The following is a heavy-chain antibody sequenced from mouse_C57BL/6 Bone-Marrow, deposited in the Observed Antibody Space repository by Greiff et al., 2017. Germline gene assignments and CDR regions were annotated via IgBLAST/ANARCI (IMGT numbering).Heavy chain of an antibody. V-gene: IGHV3-6*01. J-gene: IGHJ3*01. Sequence: EVQLVESGPGLVKPSQSLYLTCSVTGYSITSGYYWNWIRQFPGNKLEWMGYISYDGSNNYNPSLKNRISITRDTSKNQFFLKLNSVTTEDTATCYCARGYILVYAYWGQGTLVTVSA. CDR3: ARGYILVYAY. D-gene: IGHD1-3*01. CDR1: GYSITSGYY. CDR2: ISYDGSN.